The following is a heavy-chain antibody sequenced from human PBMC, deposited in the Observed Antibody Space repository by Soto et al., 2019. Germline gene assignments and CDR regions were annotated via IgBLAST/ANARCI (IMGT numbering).Heavy chain of an antibody. V-gene: IGHV5-10-1*01. CDR3: ARRKIVVVPAATNYYYYGMDV. J-gene: IGHJ6*02. CDR1: GYSFTSYW. Sequence: GESLKISCKGSGYSFTSYWISWVRQMPGKGLEWMGRIDPSDSYTNYSPSFQGHVTISADKSISTAYLQWSSLKASDTAMYYCARRKIVVVPAATNYYYYGMDVWAKGPRSPSP. CDR2: IDPSDSYT. D-gene: IGHD2-2*01.